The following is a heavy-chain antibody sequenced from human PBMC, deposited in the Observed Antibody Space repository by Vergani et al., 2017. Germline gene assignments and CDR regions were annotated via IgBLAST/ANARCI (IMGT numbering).Heavy chain of an antibody. V-gene: IGHV4-39*01. J-gene: IGHJ4*02. Sequence: QLQLQESGPGLVKPSETLSLTCTVSGGSISSSSYYWGWLRQPPGKGLEWFGSIYYSGSTYYNPSLKSRVTISVDTSKNQFSLKLSSVTAADTAVYYCARLSSSWYAVDYWGQGTLVTVSS. CDR3: ARLSSSWYAVDY. CDR2: IYYSGST. CDR1: GGSISSSSYY. D-gene: IGHD6-13*01.